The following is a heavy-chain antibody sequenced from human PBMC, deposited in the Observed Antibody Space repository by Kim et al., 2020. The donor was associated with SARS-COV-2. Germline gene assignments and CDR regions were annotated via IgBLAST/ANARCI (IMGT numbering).Heavy chain of an antibody. V-gene: IGHV4-59*13. CDR2: IHYSGST. Sequence: SETLSLTCTVSGGSISSYYWSWIRQPPGKGLEWIGYIHYSGSTNYNPSLESRVTISVDTSKKQFSLKLSSVTAADTAVYYCARDGDYSSGWRWFDPWGQG. D-gene: IGHD6-19*01. CDR1: GGSISSYY. J-gene: IGHJ5*02. CDR3: ARDGDYSSGWRWFDP.